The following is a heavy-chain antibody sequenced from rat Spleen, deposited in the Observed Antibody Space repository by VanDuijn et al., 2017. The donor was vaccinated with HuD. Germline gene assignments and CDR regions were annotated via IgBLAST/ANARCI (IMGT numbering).Heavy chain of an antibody. D-gene: IGHD1-2*01. V-gene: IGHV2-45*01. J-gene: IGHJ2*01. CDR3: ARGGTYRGFDY. Sequence: QVQLKESGPGLVQPSETLSLTCTVSGFSLTTYNVHWVRQPPGKGLEWMGVMWSDGNTDYNSALKSRLSISRETSKNQVFLKMNSLQSEDTTTYYCARGGTYRGFDYWGQGVMVTVSS. CDR2: MWSDGNT. CDR1: GFSLTTYN.